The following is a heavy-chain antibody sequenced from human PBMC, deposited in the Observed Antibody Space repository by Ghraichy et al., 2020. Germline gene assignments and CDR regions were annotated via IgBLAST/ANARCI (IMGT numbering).Heavy chain of an antibody. CDR2: ISAGGSST. CDR3: ARVESGYDFGIFDY. J-gene: IGHJ4*02. V-gene: IGHV3-23*01. D-gene: IGHD5-12*01. CDR1: GFTLSNYA. Sequence: GESLNISCVASGFTLSNYAMGWVRQTPGKGLEWVSAISAGGSSTYYADSVKGRFTISRDNSQTTLYLKLNSLRVEDSAVYYCARVESGYDFGIFDYWGQGTLVTVSS.